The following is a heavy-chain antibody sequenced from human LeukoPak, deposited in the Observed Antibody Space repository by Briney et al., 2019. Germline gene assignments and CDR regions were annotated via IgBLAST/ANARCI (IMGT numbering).Heavy chain of an antibody. V-gene: IGHV4-59*01. D-gene: IGHD3-16*02. J-gene: IGHJ4*02. CDR1: GGSISSYY. CDR3: ARDSGSYPFAY. Sequence: SETLSLTCSVSGGSISSYYWSWIRQPPGKGLEWIGYIYYSGSTNYNPSLKSRVTISVDTSKKQFSLKLTSVTAADMAVYYCARDSGSYPFAYWGQGTLVTVSS. CDR2: IYYSGST.